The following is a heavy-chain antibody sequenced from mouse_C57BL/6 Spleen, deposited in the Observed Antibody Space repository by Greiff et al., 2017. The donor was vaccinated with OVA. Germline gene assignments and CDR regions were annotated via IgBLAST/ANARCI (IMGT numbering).Heavy chain of an antibody. V-gene: IGHV1-26*01. J-gene: IGHJ1*03. Sequence: EVQLQQSGPELVKPGASVKISCKASGYTFTDYYMNWVKQSHGKSLEWIGDINPNNGGTSYNQKFKGKATLTVDKSSSTAYMELRSLTSEDSAVYYCARRDLLLRWFDVWGTGTTVTVSS. D-gene: IGHD1-1*01. CDR3: ARRDLLLRWFDV. CDR2: INPNNGGT. CDR1: GYTFTDYY.